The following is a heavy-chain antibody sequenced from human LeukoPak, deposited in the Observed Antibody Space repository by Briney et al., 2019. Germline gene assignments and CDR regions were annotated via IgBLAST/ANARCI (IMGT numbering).Heavy chain of an antibody. D-gene: IGHD3-22*01. V-gene: IGHV3-7*01. CDR1: GFTFISYW. J-gene: IGHJ4*02. CDR2: IKQDGSEK. CDR3: ARDGRAGSGSYRKDDY. Sequence: GGSLRLSCAASGFTFISYWMTWVRQAPGKGLEWVANIKQDGSEKYYVGSVKGRFTISRDNAKNSLYLQMNSLGAEDTAVYYCARDGRAGSGSYRKDDYWGQGTLVTVSS.